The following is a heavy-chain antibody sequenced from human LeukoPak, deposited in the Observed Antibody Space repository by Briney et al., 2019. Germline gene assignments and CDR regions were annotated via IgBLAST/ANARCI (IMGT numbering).Heavy chain of an antibody. CDR3: AATLPLADFDY. J-gene: IGHJ4*02. Sequence: SGGSLRLSCAASGFTFSSYGMHWVRQAPGKGLEWVAIISYDGSNKYYADSVKGRFTISRDNSKNTLYLQMNSLRAEDTAVYYCAATLPLADFDYWGQGTLVTVSS. CDR1: GFTFSSYG. V-gene: IGHV3-30*03. CDR2: ISYDGSNK.